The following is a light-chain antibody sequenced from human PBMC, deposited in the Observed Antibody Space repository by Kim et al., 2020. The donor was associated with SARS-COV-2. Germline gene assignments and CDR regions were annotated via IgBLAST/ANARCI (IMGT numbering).Light chain of an antibody. CDR2: WAS. CDR1: QSVLYSSNNKNY. CDR3: QQYYSTPWT. J-gene: IGKJ1*01. Sequence: ATINCKSSQSVLYSSNNKNYLAWYQQKPGQPPKLLIYWASTRESGVPDRFSGSGSGTDFTLTIRSLQAEDVAVYYCQQYYSTPWTFGQGTKVDIK. V-gene: IGKV4-1*01.